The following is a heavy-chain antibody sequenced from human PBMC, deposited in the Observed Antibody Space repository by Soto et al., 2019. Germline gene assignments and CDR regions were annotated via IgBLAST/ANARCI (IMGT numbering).Heavy chain of an antibody. Sequence: GGSLRLSCAASGFTFSSYAMSWVRQAPGKGLEWVSVISGSGGSTYYADSVKGRLTISRDNSKSTLYLQMNSLRAEDTAVYYCAKGSGSYYSGPFDYWGQGTLVTVSS. V-gene: IGHV3-23*01. D-gene: IGHD3-10*01. CDR1: GFTFSSYA. CDR3: AKGSGSYYSGPFDY. CDR2: ISGSGGST. J-gene: IGHJ4*02.